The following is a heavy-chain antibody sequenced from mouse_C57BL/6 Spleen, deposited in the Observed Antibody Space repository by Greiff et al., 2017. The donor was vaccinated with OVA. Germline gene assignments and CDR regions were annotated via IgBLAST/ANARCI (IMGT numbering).Heavy chain of an antibody. CDR3: TREGLYYYGSRYFDY. CDR1: GFTFSSYA. D-gene: IGHD1-1*01. CDR2: ISSGGDYI. Sequence: EVKVEESGEGLVKPGGSLKLSCAASGFTFSSYAMSWVRQTPEKRLEWVAYISSGGDYIYYADTVKGRFTISRDNARNTLYLQMSSLKSEDTAMYYCTREGLYYYGSRYFDYWGQGTTLTVSS. J-gene: IGHJ2*01. V-gene: IGHV5-9-1*02.